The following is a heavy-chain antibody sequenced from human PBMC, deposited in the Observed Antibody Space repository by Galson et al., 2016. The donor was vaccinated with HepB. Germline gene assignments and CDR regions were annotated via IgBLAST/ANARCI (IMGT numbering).Heavy chain of an antibody. J-gene: IGHJ4*02. CDR1: GDSVSSNSGT. V-gene: IGHV6-1*01. Sequence: CAISGDSVSSNSGTWNWIRQSPSGGLEWLGRTYYRSKWNNDYAVSVKGRITIIPDSSKNQFSLHLSSVTPDDPAVYYCAAAHGHNTFDSWGQGTLVTVSS. CDR3: AAAHGHNTFDS. CDR2: TYYRSKWNN. D-gene: IGHD5-24*01.